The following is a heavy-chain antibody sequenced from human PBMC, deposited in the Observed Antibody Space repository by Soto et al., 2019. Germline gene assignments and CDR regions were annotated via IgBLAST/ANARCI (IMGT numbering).Heavy chain of an antibody. CDR2: ISVYNGNT. V-gene: IGHV1-18*01. D-gene: IGHD5-12*01. CDR1: GNTFTSYG. CDR3: ARDVRGHYYYYGMDV. J-gene: IGHJ6*02. Sequence: QVQLVQSGAEVKKPGASVKVSCKASGNTFTSYGISWVRQAPGQGLEWMGWISVYNGNTNYAQKLQGRVTMTTDTSTSTAYMELRSLRSDDTAAYYCARDVRGHYYYYGMDVWGQGTTVTVSS.